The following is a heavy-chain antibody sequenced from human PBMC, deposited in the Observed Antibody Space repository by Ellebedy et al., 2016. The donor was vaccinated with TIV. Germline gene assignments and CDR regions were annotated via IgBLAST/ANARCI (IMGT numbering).Heavy chain of an antibody. CDR2: IYYTGST. CDR3: ARTSTIEGWFDP. Sequence: SETLSLTCSVSGGSISSSSYYWGWIRQPPGKGLEWIGNIYYTGSTCDNPSLKSRVTISVDTSKNQFSLKLSSVTAADTAVYYCARTSTIEGWFDPWGQGTLVTVSS. CDR1: GGSISSSSYY. J-gene: IGHJ5*02. D-gene: IGHD3-3*01. V-gene: IGHV4-39*01.